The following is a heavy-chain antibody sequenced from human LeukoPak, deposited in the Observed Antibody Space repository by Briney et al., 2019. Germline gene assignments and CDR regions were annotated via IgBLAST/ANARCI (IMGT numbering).Heavy chain of an antibody. CDR2: ISGSGGST. CDR1: GFTFSSYA. D-gene: IGHD3-22*01. V-gene: IGHV3-23*01. Sequence: GGSLRLSCAASGFTFSSYAMSWVRQAPGKGLEWVSAISGSGGSTYYADSVKGRFTISRDNSKNTLYLQMNSLRAEDTAVYYCAKDPSYYYDSSGSTLWGQGTLVTVSS. CDR3: AKDPSYYYDSSGSTL. J-gene: IGHJ4*02.